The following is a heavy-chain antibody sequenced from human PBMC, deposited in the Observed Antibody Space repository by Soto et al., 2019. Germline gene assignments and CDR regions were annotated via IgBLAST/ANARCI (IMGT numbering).Heavy chain of an antibody. CDR1: GGTFSSYT. Sequence: ASVKVSCKASGGTFSSYTISWVRQAPGQGLEWMGWIIAYNGITNYAQKLQGRVTMTTDTSTSTAYMELRSLRSDDTAVYYCARDDGSGIVDYWGQGTLVTVSS. CDR3: ARDDGSGIVDY. D-gene: IGHD3-10*01. V-gene: IGHV1-18*01. J-gene: IGHJ4*02. CDR2: IIAYNGIT.